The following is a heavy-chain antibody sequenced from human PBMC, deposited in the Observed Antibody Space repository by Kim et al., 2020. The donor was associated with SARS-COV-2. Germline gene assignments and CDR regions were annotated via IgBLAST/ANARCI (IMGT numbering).Heavy chain of an antibody. Sequence: ASEKVSCKASGYTFTSYDINWVRQATGQGLEWMGWMNPNSGNTGYAQKFQGRVTMTRNTSISTAYMELSSLRSEDTAVYYCARGHLKSIVVVIAPRPYYYYMDVWGKGTTVTVSS. V-gene: IGHV1-8*01. CDR3: ARGHLKSIVVVIAPRPYYYYMDV. D-gene: IGHD2-21*01. CDR1: GYTFTSYD. CDR2: MNPNSGNT. J-gene: IGHJ6*03.